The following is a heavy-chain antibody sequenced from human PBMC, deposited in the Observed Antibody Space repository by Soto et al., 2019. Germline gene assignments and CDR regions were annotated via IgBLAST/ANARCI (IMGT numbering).Heavy chain of an antibody. CDR3: ARVPYFTVTDPPFDY. J-gene: IGHJ4*02. CDR1: GFTFSSYW. V-gene: IGHV3-74*01. D-gene: IGHD4-17*01. CDR2: INSDGSST. Sequence: GGSLRLSCAASGFTFSSYWMHWVRQAPGKGLVWVSRINSDGSSTSYADSVKGRFTISRDNAKNTLYLQMNSLRAEDTAVYYCARVPYFTVTDPPFDYWGQGTLVTVSS.